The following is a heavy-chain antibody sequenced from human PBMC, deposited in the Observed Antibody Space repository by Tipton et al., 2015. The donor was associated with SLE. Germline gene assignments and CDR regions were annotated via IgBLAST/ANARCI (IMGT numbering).Heavy chain of an antibody. CDR2: IFYSGST. CDR3: ARASTPNSYDCSGFYLSFYFDL. V-gene: IGHV4-39*07. J-gene: IGHJ4*02. Sequence: TLSLTCTVSGDSISSSAYYWGWVRQPPGKGLEWIGTIFYSGSTYYNPSLESRVTISVDTSKNQFSLKLSSVTAADTAVYYCARASTPNSYDCSGFYLSFYFDLWGQGNQVTVSS. CDR1: GDSISSSAYY. D-gene: IGHD3-22*01.